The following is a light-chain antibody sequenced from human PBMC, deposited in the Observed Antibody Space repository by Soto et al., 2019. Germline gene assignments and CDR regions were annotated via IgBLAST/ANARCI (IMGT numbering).Light chain of an antibody. Sequence: ESVLTQSPGTLSLSPGERATLSCRASQSVSSSYLARYQQKPGQAPRLLIYGASSRATGIPDRLSGSGSGTDFTLTISRLEPEDCAVYYCQQYGRGVTFGGGTKVEIK. CDR3: QQYGRGVT. V-gene: IGKV3-20*01. J-gene: IGKJ4*01. CDR1: QSVSSSY. CDR2: GAS.